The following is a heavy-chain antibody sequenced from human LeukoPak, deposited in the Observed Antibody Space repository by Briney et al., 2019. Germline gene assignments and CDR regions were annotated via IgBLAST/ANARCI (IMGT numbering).Heavy chain of an antibody. CDR2: INSDGSTI. V-gene: IGHV3-74*01. Sequence: GGSLRLSCAASGFTFSSYWMHWVRQAPGKGLVWVSRINSDGSTITYADSAKGRFTISRDNAKNTLYLQMNSLRAEDTAVYYCVGELATGYWGQGTLVIVSS. J-gene: IGHJ4*02. CDR3: VGELATGY. D-gene: IGHD1-1*01. CDR1: GFTFSSYW.